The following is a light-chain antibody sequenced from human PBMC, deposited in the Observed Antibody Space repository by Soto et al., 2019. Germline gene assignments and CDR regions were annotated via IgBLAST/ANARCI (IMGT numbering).Light chain of an antibody. CDR3: AALDDSLYGPV. V-gene: IGLV1-44*01. CDR1: RSNIGSNP. CDR2: TNN. J-gene: IGLJ3*02. Sequence: QSVLTQPPSASGTPGQRVTISCSGSRSNIGSNPVIWYQQLPGTAPRLLMYTNNQRPSGLPDRFSGSKSGTSASLAISGLQSADEADYYCAALDDSLYGPVFGGGTKVTVL.